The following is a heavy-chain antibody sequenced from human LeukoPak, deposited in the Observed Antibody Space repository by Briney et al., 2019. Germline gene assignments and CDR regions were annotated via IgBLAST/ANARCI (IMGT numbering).Heavy chain of an antibody. Sequence: PSGTLSLTCTVSGGSISSSSYYWGWIRQPPGKGLEWIGSIYYSGSTYYNPSLKSRVTISVDTSKNQFSLKLSSVTAADTAVYYCARGRTQYYGSGNYYYFDYWGQGTLVTVSS. V-gene: IGHV4-39*07. CDR2: IYYSGST. D-gene: IGHD3-10*01. J-gene: IGHJ4*02. CDR1: GGSISSSSYY. CDR3: ARGRTQYYGSGNYYYFDY.